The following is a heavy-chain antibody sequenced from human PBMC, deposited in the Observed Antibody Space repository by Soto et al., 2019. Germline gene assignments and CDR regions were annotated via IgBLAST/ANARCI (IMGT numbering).Heavy chain of an antibody. V-gene: IGHV4-59*01. CDR3: ARGDEYGDYGDSWFDP. CDR2: IYYSGST. D-gene: IGHD4-17*01. CDR1: GGSISSYY. J-gene: IGHJ5*02. Sequence: PSETLSLTCTVSGGSISSYYWSWVRQPPGKGLEWIGYIYYSGSTNYNPSLKSRVTISVDTSKNQFSLKLSSVTAADTAVYYCARGDEYGDYGDSWFDPWGQGTLVTVSS.